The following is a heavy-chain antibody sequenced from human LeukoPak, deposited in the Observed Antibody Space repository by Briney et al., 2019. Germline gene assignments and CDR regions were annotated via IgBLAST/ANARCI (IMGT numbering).Heavy chain of an antibody. D-gene: IGHD1-26*01. CDR1: GFTLSNYS. J-gene: IGHJ4*02. CDR3: AKDRGYSGSYHDY. V-gene: IGHV3-48*01. CDR2: ISGSGFTI. Sequence: GGSLRLSCAVSGFTLSNYSMNWVRQAPGKGLEWISYISGSGFTIHYADSVKGRFTISRDNAKNSLYLQMNSLRAEDTAVYYCAKDRGYSGSYHDYWGQGTLVTVSS.